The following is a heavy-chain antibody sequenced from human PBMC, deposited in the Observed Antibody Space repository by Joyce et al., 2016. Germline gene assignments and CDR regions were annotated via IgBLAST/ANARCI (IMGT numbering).Heavy chain of an antibody. CDR3: ARLYYYGSGSGYYYYGMDV. J-gene: IGHJ6*02. Sequence: QGQLVQSGAEVKKPGASVKVSCKASGYTFTTYGMSWGRQAPGQGLEWMGWISGYNGNTNYAQKVRGRVTMTADTSTSTAYMELRSLRSDDTDVYYCARLYYYGSGSGYYYYGMDVWGQGTTVTVSS. CDR1: GYTFTTYG. V-gene: IGHV1-18*01. D-gene: IGHD3-10*01. CDR2: ISGYNGNT.